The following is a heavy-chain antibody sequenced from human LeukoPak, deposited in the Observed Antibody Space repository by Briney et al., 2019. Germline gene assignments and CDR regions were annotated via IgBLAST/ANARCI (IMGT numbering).Heavy chain of an antibody. J-gene: IGHJ4*02. Sequence: GGSLRLSCAASGFTFSSYSMNWVRQAPGKGLEWVSSISSSSSYIYYADSVKGRFTISRDNAKNSLYLQMNSLRAEDTAVYYCARDTYGDYDLNYCDYWGQGTLVTVSS. CDR3: ARDTYGDYDLNYCDY. V-gene: IGHV3-21*01. D-gene: IGHD4-17*01. CDR2: ISSSSSYI. CDR1: GFTFSSYS.